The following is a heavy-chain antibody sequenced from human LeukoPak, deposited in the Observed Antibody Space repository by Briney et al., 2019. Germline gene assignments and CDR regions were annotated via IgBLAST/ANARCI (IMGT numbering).Heavy chain of an antibody. J-gene: IGHJ5*02. Sequence: SETLSLTCGVYGGSFSAYYWSWIRQPPGKGLEWIGEINHSGSTNYNSSLKSRVTISVDTSKNQFSLKLSSVTAADTAVYYCARGRITMVRGAPLWFDPWGQGTLVTVSS. V-gene: IGHV4-34*01. CDR3: ARGRITMVRGAPLWFDP. CDR1: GGSFSAYY. CDR2: INHSGST. D-gene: IGHD3-10*01.